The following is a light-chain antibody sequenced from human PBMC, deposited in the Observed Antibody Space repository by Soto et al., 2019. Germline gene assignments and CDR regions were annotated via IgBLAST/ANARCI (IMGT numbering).Light chain of an antibody. Sequence: DIQMTQSPSALSASVGDRATITCRASQSISSWLAWYQQKPWKAPKLLIYDASTLQSGVPSRYSGSGSGTEFTLTVSNLQPDDFATYYGQQDESHSPWTLGQGTKVEIK. J-gene: IGKJ1*01. CDR1: QSISSW. CDR3: QQDESHSPWT. V-gene: IGKV1-5*01. CDR2: DAS.